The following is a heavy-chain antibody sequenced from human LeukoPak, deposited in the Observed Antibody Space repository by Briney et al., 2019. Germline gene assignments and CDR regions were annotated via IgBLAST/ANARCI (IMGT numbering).Heavy chain of an antibody. D-gene: IGHD1-1*01. V-gene: IGHV3-23*01. CDR3: AKVAGTTRGYYFDY. CDR1: GFTFNIYA. Sequence: GGSLRLSCAASGFTFNIYAMNWVRQAPGKGLEWVSTISGNGGSTYNADSVKGRFTITRDNSKNTLYLQMNSLRAEDTGFYYCAKVAGTTRGYYFDYWGQGTLVTVSS. J-gene: IGHJ4*02. CDR2: ISGNGGST.